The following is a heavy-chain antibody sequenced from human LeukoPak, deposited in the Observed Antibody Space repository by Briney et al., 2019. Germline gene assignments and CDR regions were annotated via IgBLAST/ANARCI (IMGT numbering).Heavy chain of an antibody. CDR3: ASASSSWTLGGGYFDY. CDR2: IHHSGNT. D-gene: IGHD6-13*01. Sequence: SETLSLTCAVYGGSFSDPYWSVIRQPPGKGLEWIAEIHHSGNTNYNPSLKSRVTMSVDTSKNQFSLKLSSVTAADTAVYYCASASSSWTLGGGYFDYWGQGTLVTVSS. V-gene: IGHV4-34*01. CDR1: GGSFSDPY. J-gene: IGHJ4*02.